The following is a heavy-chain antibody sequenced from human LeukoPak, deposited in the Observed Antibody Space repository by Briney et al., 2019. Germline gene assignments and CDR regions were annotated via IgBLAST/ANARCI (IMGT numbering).Heavy chain of an antibody. CDR2: IYPGDSDT. J-gene: IGHJ4*02. CDR3: ARHLTSLGYCSGGSCWYYFDY. Sequence: GESLQISCKGSGYSFTSYWIGWVRQLPGKGLEWMGIIYPGDSDTRYSPSFQGQVTISADKSISTAYLQWSSLKASDTAMYYCARHLTSLGYCSGGSCWYYFDYWGQGTLVTVSS. V-gene: IGHV5-51*01. CDR1: GYSFTSYW. D-gene: IGHD2-15*01.